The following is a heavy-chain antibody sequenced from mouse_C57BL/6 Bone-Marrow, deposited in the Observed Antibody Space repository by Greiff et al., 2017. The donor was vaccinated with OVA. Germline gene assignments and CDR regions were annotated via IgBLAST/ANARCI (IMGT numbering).Heavy chain of an antibody. J-gene: IGHJ2*01. V-gene: IGHV1-80*01. CDR2: VYPGDGDT. CDR1: GYAFSSYW. Sequence: QVQLQQSGAELVKPGASVKISCKASGYAFSSYWMNWVKQRPGKGLERIGQVYPGDGDTNYNGKFMGKATPTADKSSSTAYMQRSSLTSEDSAVYFWAKWGTVPLDYWGQGTTLTVSS. D-gene: IGHD1-1*01. CDR3: AKWGTVPLDY.